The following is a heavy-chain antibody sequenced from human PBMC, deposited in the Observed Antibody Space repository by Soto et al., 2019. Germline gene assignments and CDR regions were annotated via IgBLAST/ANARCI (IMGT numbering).Heavy chain of an antibody. D-gene: IGHD3-3*01. V-gene: IGHV4-39*01. Sequence: SDTLSLTCTFSGVSISSSICYLGWIRQPPGKGLEWIGSIYYSGSTYYNPSLKSRVTISVDTSKNQFSLKLSSVTAADTAVYYCARYYDFWSRGMDVWGQGTTVTVSS. CDR2: IYYSGST. CDR1: GVSISSSICY. J-gene: IGHJ6*02. CDR3: ARYYDFWSRGMDV.